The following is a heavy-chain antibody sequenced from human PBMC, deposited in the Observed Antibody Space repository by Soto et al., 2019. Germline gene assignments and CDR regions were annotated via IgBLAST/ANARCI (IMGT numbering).Heavy chain of an antibody. CDR2: ISAYNGNT. CDR3: ASSLSGWSDAFDI. D-gene: IGHD6-19*01. CDR1: GYTFTSYG. Sequence: ASVKVSCKAPGYTFTSYGISWVRQAPGQGLEWMGWISAYNGNTNYAQKLQGRVTMTTDTSTSTAYMELRSLRSDDTAVYYCASSLSGWSDAFDIWGQGTMVTVSS. V-gene: IGHV1-18*01. J-gene: IGHJ3*02.